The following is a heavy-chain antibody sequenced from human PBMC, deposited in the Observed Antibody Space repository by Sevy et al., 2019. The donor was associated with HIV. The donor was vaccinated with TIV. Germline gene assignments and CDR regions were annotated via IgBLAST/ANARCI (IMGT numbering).Heavy chain of an antibody. D-gene: IGHD5-18*01. CDR2: IKQGGNDK. J-gene: IGHJ6*02. Sequence: GGSLRLSCAASGFTFSNYWMNWVRQAPGKGLEWVANIKQGGNDKYYVDSVKGRFTLSRDDAKNSLSLEMNILRVEDTAVYYCAGGGPLVDRALIPWGMDVWGQGTTVTVSS. CDR1: GFTFSNYW. V-gene: IGHV3-7*01. CDR3: AGGGPLVDRALIPWGMDV.